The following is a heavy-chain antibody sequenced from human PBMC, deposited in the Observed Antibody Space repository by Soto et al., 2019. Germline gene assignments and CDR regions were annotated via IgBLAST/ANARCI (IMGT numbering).Heavy chain of an antibody. Sequence: QVQLVQSGAEVKKPGASVKVSCKASGYTFTSHDINWVRQATGQGLEWMGVMNPNTGDTGYAQKFQGRVPMTGDTAISTAYKELSGLRSEDTAVYYCASTHIRRGLGDIYDYGMDVWGQGTTVTVSS. CDR1: GYTFTSHD. J-gene: IGHJ6*01. V-gene: IGHV1-8*01. CDR2: MNPNTGDT. D-gene: IGHD3-16*01. CDR3: ASTHIRRGLGDIYDYGMDV.